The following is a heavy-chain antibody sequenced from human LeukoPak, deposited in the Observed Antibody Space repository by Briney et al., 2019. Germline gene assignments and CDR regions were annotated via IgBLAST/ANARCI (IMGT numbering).Heavy chain of an antibody. CDR3: ARVRSLYNWNYEADY. CDR2: IWYDGSNK. Sequence: PGGSLRLSCAASGFTFSSYGMHWVRQALGKGLEWVAIIWYDGSNKYYADSVKGRFTISKDNSKNTLYLQMNSLRAEDTAVYYCARVRSLYNWNYEADYWGQGTLVTVSS. CDR1: GFTFSSYG. V-gene: IGHV3-33*01. D-gene: IGHD1-7*01. J-gene: IGHJ4*02.